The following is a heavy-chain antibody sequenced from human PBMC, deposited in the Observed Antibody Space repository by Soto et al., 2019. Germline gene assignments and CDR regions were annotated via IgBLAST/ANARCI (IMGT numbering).Heavy chain of an antibody. CDR1: VYRFSSSW. J-gene: IGHJ4*02. Sequence: VESLTLSCHCTVYRFSSSWIGCVRQKPGKCLEWLGNVYPSDSDVRYSPAFEGQVTISADNSINTAYLQLLNLKASDTAIYYCTKGANSPFESLGQGTLFIVSS. V-gene: IGHV5-51*01. CDR3: TKGANSPFES. D-gene: IGHD3-16*01. CDR2: VYPSDSDV.